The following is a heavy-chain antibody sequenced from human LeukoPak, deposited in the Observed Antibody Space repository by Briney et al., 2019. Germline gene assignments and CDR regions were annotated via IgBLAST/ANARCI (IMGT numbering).Heavy chain of an antibody. J-gene: IGHJ4*02. Sequence: GGSLRLSCAASGFTFNNYAMSWVRQAPGKGLEGVSAISGSGGNTYYADSVKGRFTISRDNSKNTLYLQINSLRAEDTAVYYCAKGGDGSYYSRADCWGQGTLVTVSS. CDR3: AKGGDGSYYSRADC. CDR1: GFTFNNYA. CDR2: ISGSGGNT. D-gene: IGHD2-15*01. V-gene: IGHV3-23*01.